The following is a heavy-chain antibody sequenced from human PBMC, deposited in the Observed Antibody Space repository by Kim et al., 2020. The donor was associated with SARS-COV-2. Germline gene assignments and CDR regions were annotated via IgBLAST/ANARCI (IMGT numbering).Heavy chain of an antibody. V-gene: IGHV3-21*01. D-gene: IGHD2-21*02. J-gene: IGHJ4*02. CDR3: ARDTVVTPFDY. CDR2: ISSSSSDI. CDR1: GFTFSSYS. Sequence: GGSLRLSCAASGFTFSSYSMNWVRQAPGKGLEWVSAISSSSSDIYYADSWKGRFTISRDNAKNSLYLQINSLRAEDTAVYYCARDTVVTPFDYWGQGTLVTVSS.